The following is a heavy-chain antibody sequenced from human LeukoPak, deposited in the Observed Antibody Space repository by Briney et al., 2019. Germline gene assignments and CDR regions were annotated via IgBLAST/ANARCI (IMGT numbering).Heavy chain of an antibody. V-gene: IGHV3-33*01. CDR3: ARDQYSYGVDH. D-gene: IGHD5-18*01. J-gene: IGHJ4*02. Sequence: GGSLRLSCAASGFTFSSYGMHWVRQSPGKGLEWVAVIWYDGSNKYYADSVKGRFTISRDNSKNTLYLQMNSLRAEDTAVYYCARDQYSYGVDHWGQGTLVTVSS. CDR1: GFTFSSYG. CDR2: IWYDGSNK.